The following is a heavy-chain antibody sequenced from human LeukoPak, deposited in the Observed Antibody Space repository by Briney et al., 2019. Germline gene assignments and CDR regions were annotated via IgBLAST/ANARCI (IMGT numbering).Heavy chain of an antibody. CDR3: AKDLNADFWSGYYGYFDY. D-gene: IGHD3-3*01. J-gene: IGHJ4*02. CDR1: GFTFSTCA. Sequence: RGSLRLSCVASGFTFSTCAMNWVRQAPGRGLEWVSGISDNGASTYYADSVKGRFTISRDNSKNTLYLQMSSLRAEDTAVYYCAKDLNADFWSGYYGYFDYWGQGNLVTVSS. CDR2: ISDNGAST. V-gene: IGHV3-23*01.